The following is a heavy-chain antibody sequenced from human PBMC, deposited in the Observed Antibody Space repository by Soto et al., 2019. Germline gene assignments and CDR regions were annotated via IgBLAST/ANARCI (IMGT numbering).Heavy chain of an antibody. CDR2: ISYDGSNK. J-gene: IGHJ6*02. D-gene: IGHD3-22*01. CDR1: GFTFSSYG. Sequence: WWSLRLSCAASGFTFSSYGMHWFRQAPGKGLEWVAVISYDGSNKYYADSVKGRFTISRDNSKNTLYLQMSSLRAEDTAVYYCAKDLGYYDSSHYYGMDVWGQGTTVTVSS. CDR3: AKDLGYYDSSHYYGMDV. V-gene: IGHV3-30*18.